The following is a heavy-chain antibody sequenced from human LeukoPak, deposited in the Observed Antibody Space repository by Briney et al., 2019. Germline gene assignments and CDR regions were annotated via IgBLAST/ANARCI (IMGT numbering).Heavy chain of an antibody. Sequence: SVKVSCKASGGTFSSYAISWVRQAPGQGLEWMGGIIPIFGTANYAQKFQGRVTITADKSTSTAYMELSSLRSEDTAVYYCARDSGRGGYIGYYHYGMDVWGKGTTVTVSS. D-gene: IGHD5-24*01. J-gene: IGHJ6*04. V-gene: IGHV1-69*06. CDR1: GGTFSSYA. CDR3: ARDSGRGGYIGYYHYGMDV. CDR2: IIPIFGTA.